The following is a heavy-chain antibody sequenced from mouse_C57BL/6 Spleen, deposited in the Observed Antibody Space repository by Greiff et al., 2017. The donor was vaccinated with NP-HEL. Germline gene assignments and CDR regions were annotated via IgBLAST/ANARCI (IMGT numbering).Heavy chain of an antibody. CDR3: ARKGLGSYYAMDY. CDR1: GYAFSSSW. J-gene: IGHJ4*01. Sequence: VQVVESGPELVKPGASVKISCKASGYAFSSSWMNWVKQRPGKGLEWIGRFYPGDGDTNYNGKFKGKATLTADKSSSTAYMQLSSLTSEDSAVYFCARKGLGSYYAMDYWGQGTSVTVSS. D-gene: IGHD1-1*02. V-gene: IGHV1-82*01. CDR2: FYPGDGDT.